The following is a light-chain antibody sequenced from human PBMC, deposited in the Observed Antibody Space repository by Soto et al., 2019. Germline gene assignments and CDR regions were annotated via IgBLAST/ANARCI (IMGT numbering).Light chain of an antibody. Sequence: ERVLTQSPATLSLSPGERATLSCRASQYVVSSYLAWYQQKPGQAPRLLIYGESTSATGIPAKFSGSGSGTAFTLTISRLDPEDFAVYYCQQYASLPRTFGQGTKLEI. V-gene: IGKV3-20*01. CDR1: QYVVSSY. J-gene: IGKJ2*01. CDR2: GES. CDR3: QQYASLPRT.